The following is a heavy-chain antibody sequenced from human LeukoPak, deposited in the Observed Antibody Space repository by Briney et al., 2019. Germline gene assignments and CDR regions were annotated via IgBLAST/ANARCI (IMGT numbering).Heavy chain of an antibody. CDR3: AREPIAVAGQNAFDI. J-gene: IGHJ3*02. CDR1: GGTFSSYA. Sequence: VKVSCKASGGTFSSYAISWVRQAPGQGLEWMGRIIPILGIANYAQKFQGRVTMTRDTSISTAYMELSRLRSDDTAVYYCAREPIAVAGQNAFDIWGQGTMVTVSS. D-gene: IGHD6-19*01. CDR2: IIPILGIA. V-gene: IGHV1-69*10.